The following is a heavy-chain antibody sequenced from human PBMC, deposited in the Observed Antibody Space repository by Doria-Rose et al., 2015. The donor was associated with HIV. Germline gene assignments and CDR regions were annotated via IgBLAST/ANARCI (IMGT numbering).Heavy chain of an antibody. CDR3: ARIKSSRWYHKYYFDF. CDR2: IFSDDER. V-gene: IGHV2-26*01. Sequence: SGPVLVKPTETLTLTCTVSGVSLSSPGMGVSWIRQPPGKALEWLANIFSDDERSYKTSLKGRLTISRGTSKSQVVLTTTDMDPVDTATYYCARIKSSRWYHKYYFDFWGQGTRVIVSA. CDR1: GVSLSSPGMG. J-gene: IGHJ4*02. D-gene: IGHD6-13*01.